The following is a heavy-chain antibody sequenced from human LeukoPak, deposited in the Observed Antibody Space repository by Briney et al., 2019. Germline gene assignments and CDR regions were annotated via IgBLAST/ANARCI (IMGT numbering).Heavy chain of an antibody. J-gene: IGHJ4*02. D-gene: IGHD6-19*01. Sequence: SGGSLRLSCAASGFTFSNSWMSWVRQAPGKGLEWVATIKPDGSAQYYVDSVKGRFTISRDNAKNSLFLQINSLRAEDTAVYYCAKDIPGASRTVQWLVPERRPVSPSYFDYWGQGTLVTVSS. CDR2: IKPDGSAQ. CDR3: AKDIPGASRTVQWLVPERRPVSPSYFDY. CDR1: GFTFSNSW. V-gene: IGHV3-7*01.